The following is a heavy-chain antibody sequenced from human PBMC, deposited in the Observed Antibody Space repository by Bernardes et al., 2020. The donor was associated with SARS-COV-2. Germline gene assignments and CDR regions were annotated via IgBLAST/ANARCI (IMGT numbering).Heavy chain of an antibody. CDR1: GFTVSSKY. V-gene: IGHV3-53*01. CDR3: ARGLRWAFDY. J-gene: IGHJ4*02. D-gene: IGHD4-17*01. Sequence: GGPLTLSCAVSGFTVSSKYMNWVRQAPGKGLEWVSVIQSGGYTNYADSVKGRFTVSRDTSENTVSLQMNSLRAEDTAVYYCARGLRWAFDYWGQGTLVSVSS. CDR2: IQSGGYT.